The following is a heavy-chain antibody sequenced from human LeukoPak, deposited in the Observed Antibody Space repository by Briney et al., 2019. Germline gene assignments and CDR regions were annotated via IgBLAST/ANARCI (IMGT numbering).Heavy chain of an antibody. Sequence: GSLRLSCAASGFTFSSYAMSWVRQAPGKGLEWVSAISGSGGSTYYADSVKGRFTISRDNSKNTLYLQMSSLRAEDTAAYYCAKFSGGATRGGYFDYWGQGTLVTVSS. CDR3: AKFSGGATRGGYFDY. CDR1: GFTFSSYA. D-gene: IGHD1-26*01. CDR2: ISGSGGST. V-gene: IGHV3-23*01. J-gene: IGHJ4*02.